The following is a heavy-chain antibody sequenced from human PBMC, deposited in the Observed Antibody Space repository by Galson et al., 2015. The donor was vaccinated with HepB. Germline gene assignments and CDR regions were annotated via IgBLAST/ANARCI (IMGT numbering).Heavy chain of an antibody. CDR1: GGSYSSDIYF. D-gene: IGHD4-23*01. V-gene: IGHV4-39*07. Sequence: ETLSLTCTVSGGSYSSDIYFWGWIRQPPGKGLEWIGNIYYSGTTYYNPSLKSRVTISLDTSKNQFSLKLSSVTAADTAVYYCARGGGGKRSRYFDLWGRGTLVTVSS. CDR3: ARGGGGKRSRYFDL. CDR2: IYYSGTT. J-gene: IGHJ2*01.